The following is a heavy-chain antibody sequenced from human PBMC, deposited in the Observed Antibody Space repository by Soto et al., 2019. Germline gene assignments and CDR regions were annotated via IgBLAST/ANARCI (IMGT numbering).Heavy chain of an antibody. CDR3: ARASTIFGVEDWFDP. D-gene: IGHD3-3*01. CDR2: IIPIFGTA. Sequence: ASVKVSCKASGGTFSSYAISWVRQAPGQGLEWMGGIIPIFGTANYAQKFQGRVTITADESTSTAYMELSSLRSEDTAVYYCARASTIFGVEDWFDPWGQGTLVTVSS. V-gene: IGHV1-69*13. J-gene: IGHJ5*02. CDR1: GGTFSSYA.